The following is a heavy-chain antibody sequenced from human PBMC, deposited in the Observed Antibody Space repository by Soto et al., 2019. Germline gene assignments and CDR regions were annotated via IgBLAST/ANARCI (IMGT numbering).Heavy chain of an antibody. CDR1: GFTFINYA. J-gene: IGHJ4*02. V-gene: IGHV3-30-3*01. CDR2: ISDDGSNK. Sequence: QVQLVESGGGVVQPGRSLRLSCAASGFTFINYAMHWVRQAPGKGLEWVAVISDDGSNKYYPDSVKGRFTISRDNSKNTMYLQMNSLSAEDTAVYHCARDQVKGTMTILWGQGTLVTVSS. D-gene: IGHD4-17*01. CDR3: ARDQVKGTMTIL.